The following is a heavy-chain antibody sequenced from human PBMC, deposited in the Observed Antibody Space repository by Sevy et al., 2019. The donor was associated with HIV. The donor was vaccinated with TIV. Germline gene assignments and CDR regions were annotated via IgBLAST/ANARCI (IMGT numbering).Heavy chain of an antibody. CDR2: ISGSGGST. CDR3: AKGDTNYYGMDV. V-gene: IGHV3-23*01. CDR1: GLTFSTYA. J-gene: IGHJ6*02. Sequence: GGSLRLSCAASGLTFSTYAMSWVRQAPGKGLEWVSAISGSGGSTYYADSVKGRFTISRDNSKKTLYLQMNSLRAEDTAVYYCAKGDTNYYGMDVWGQGTTVTVSS.